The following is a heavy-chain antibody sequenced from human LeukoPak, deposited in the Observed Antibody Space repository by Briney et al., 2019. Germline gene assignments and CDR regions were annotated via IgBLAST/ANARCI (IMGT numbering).Heavy chain of an antibody. Sequence: ASVKVSCKASGYTLTSYGITWVRQAPGQGLEWMGWISAYSGKTNYAQKLQGRVTMTTETSTSTAYMELRSLRSDDTAVYYCARVAAADYFDYWGQGTLVTVSS. J-gene: IGHJ4*02. CDR1: GYTLTSYG. V-gene: IGHV1-18*01. CDR2: ISAYSGKT. D-gene: IGHD6-13*01. CDR3: ARVAAADYFDY.